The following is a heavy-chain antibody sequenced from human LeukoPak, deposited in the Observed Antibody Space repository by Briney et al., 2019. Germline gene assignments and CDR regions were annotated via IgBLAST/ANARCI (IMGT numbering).Heavy chain of an antibody. CDR3: AGDTSNFRRYFQN. D-gene: IGHD2-2*01. CDR1: GDSITSSNW. CDR2: IYHSGNT. V-gene: IGHV4-4*02. J-gene: IGHJ1*01. Sequence: SETLSLTCAVSGDSITSSNWWNWVRQSPGRGLEWIGDIYHSGNTNYNPPLKSRVTISVDKSKNQFSLKLSSVTAADTAMYYCAGDTSNFRRYFQNWGQGTLVTVSS.